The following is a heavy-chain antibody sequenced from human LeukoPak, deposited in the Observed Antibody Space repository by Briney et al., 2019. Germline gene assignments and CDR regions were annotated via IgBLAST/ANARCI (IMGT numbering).Heavy chain of an antibody. CDR1: GGSISSYY. V-gene: IGHV4-59*01. D-gene: IGHD3-10*01. CDR3: ARDRISREHGSGSYYNDIFAFDI. J-gene: IGHJ3*02. Sequence: PSETLSLTCTVSGGSISSYYWSWIRQPPGKGLEWIGYIYYSGSTNYNPSLKSRVTISVDTSKNQFSLKLSSVTAADTAVYYCARDRISREHGSGSYYNDIFAFDIWGQGTMVTVSS. CDR2: IYYSGST.